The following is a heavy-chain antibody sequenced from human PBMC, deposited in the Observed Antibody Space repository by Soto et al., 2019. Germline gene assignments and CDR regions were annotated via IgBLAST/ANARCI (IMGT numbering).Heavy chain of an antibody. CDR1: GFSLSTSGVG. Sequence: KESGPTLVKPTQTLTLTCTLSGFSLSTSGVGVGWIRQPPGKALECLALIYWDDDKRYSPSLKSRLTITKDTSKNQVVLTMINMDPVDTATYYCAHSGYTYGYGAFDIWGQGTMVTVSS. CDR3: AHSGYTYGYGAFDI. CDR2: IYWDDDK. V-gene: IGHV2-5*02. J-gene: IGHJ3*02. D-gene: IGHD5-18*01.